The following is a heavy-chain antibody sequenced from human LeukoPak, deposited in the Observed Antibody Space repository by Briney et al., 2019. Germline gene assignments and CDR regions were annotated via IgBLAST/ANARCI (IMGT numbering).Heavy chain of an antibody. V-gene: IGHV3-30*02. CDR2: IRYDGSSK. Sequence: GGSLRLSCAASGFTFNRYGIHWVRQAPGKGLEWVAFIRYDGSSKYYVDSVKGRFTISRDNSKNTLYLQMNSLRAEDTAVYFCAKGSGWEASYFYYYMDVWGKGTTVTISS. CDR1: GFTFNRYG. J-gene: IGHJ6*03. CDR3: AKGSGWEASYFYYYMDV. D-gene: IGHD1-26*01.